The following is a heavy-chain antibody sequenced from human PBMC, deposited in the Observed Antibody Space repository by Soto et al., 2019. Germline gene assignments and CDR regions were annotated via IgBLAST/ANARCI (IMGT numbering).Heavy chain of an antibody. Sequence: EVQLLESGGGLVQPGGSLRLSCAASGFTFGSYAMSWVRQAPGKGLEWVSAISGSGGSTYYADSVKGRFTISRDNSKNTLYLQMNSLRAEDTAVYYCAKSSGYSSGWYPNHDAFDIWGQGTMVTVSS. CDR3: AKSSGYSSGWYPNHDAFDI. CDR2: ISGSGGST. D-gene: IGHD6-19*01. J-gene: IGHJ3*02. V-gene: IGHV3-23*01. CDR1: GFTFGSYA.